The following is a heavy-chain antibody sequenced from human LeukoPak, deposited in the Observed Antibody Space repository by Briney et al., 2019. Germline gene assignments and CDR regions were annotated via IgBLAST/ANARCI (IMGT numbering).Heavy chain of an antibody. D-gene: IGHD6-13*01. V-gene: IGHV4-4*02. CDR3: ARVGRYSSSWFFDY. Sequence: PSETLSLTCAVSGGSINSSNWWSWVRPPPGKGLEWIGEIYHSGSTNYNPSLKSRVTISVDKSKNQFSLKLSSVTAADTAVYYCARVGRYSSSWFFDYWGQGTLVTVSS. J-gene: IGHJ4*02. CDR2: IYHSGST. CDR1: GGSINSSNW.